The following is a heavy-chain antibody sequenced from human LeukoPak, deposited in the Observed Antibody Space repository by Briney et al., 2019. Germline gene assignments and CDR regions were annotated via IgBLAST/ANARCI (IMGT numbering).Heavy chain of an antibody. J-gene: IGHJ4*02. CDR3: AKGRGGDYGDYEWDLDY. Sequence: GGSLRLSCAASGLTFSTYAMSWVRQAPGKALEWVSGISGSGGSTYYADSVKGRFTISRDNSKGTLYLQMNSLRAEDTAVYFCAKGRGGDYGDYEWDLDYWGQGTLVTVSS. D-gene: IGHD4-17*01. V-gene: IGHV3-23*01. CDR2: ISGSGGST. CDR1: GLTFSTYA.